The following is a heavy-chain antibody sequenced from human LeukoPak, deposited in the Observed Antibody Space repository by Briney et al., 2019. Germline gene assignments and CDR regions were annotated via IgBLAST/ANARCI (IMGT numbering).Heavy chain of an antibody. CDR3: ARHRMVYGHTPTGWSDP. CDR2: IYFSGSA. J-gene: IGHJ5*02. V-gene: IGHV4-39*01. Sequence: SETLSLTCTVSGGSISSTSDYWGWIRQPPGKGLEWIGSIYFSGSAYYNASLKSRVTISVDTSKNQFSLKLSSVTAADTAVYYCARHRMVYGHTPTGWSDPWGQGTLVTVAS. CDR1: GGSISSTSDY. D-gene: IGHD4-17*01.